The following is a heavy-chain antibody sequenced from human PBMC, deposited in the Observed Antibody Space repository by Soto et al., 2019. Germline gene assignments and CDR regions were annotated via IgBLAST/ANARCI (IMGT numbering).Heavy chain of an antibody. CDR3: ARDGGFYYGMDV. J-gene: IGHJ6*02. CDR1: GGSIGSYY. Sequence: QVQLQESGPGLMKPSETLSLTCTVSGGSIGSYYWNWIRQPPGKGLEWIGYIYYSGSTNYNPSLKSRVTISVDTSKNQFSLKLSSVTAADTAVYYCARDGGFYYGMDVWGQWTTVTVSS. V-gene: IGHV4-59*01. D-gene: IGHD3-3*01. CDR2: IYYSGST.